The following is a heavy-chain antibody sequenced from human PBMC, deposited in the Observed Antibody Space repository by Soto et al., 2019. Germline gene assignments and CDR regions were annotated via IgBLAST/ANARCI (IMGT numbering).Heavy chain of an antibody. J-gene: IGHJ6*03. CDR3: ARDSPDYGSGSYYNQYYYYYYMDV. V-gene: IGHV3-33*01. CDR1: GFTFSSYG. Sequence: QVQLVESGGGVVQPGRSLRLSCAASGFTFSSYGMHWVRQAPGKGLEWVAVIWYDGSNKYYADSVKGRFTISRDNSKNTLYLQMNSLRAEDTAVYYCARDSPDYGSGSYYNQYYYYYYMDVWGKGTTVTVSS. D-gene: IGHD3-10*01. CDR2: IWYDGSNK.